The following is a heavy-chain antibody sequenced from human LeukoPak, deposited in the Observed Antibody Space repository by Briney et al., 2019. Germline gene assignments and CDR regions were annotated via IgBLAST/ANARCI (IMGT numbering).Heavy chain of an antibody. CDR2: ISSSSSYI. V-gene: IGHV3-21*01. CDR1: GFTFSSYS. Sequence: PGGSLRLSCAASGFTFSSYSMNWVRQAPGKGLEWVSSISSSSSYIYYADSVKGRFTISRDNAKNSLYLQMNSLRAEDTAVYYCARSALNYYGSGSYYPGGAFDIWGQGTMVTVSS. J-gene: IGHJ3*02. CDR3: ARSALNYYGSGSYYPGGAFDI. D-gene: IGHD3-10*01.